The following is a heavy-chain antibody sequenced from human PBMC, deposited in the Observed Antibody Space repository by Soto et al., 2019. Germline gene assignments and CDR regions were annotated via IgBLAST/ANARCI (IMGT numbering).Heavy chain of an antibody. CDR1: GGSISSGGYY. J-gene: IGHJ6*02. D-gene: IGHD5-18*01. V-gene: IGHV4-31*03. CDR3: ARDLTWDTAPGDYYYYGMDV. Sequence: QVQLQEAGPGLVKPSQTLSLTCTVSGGSISSGGYYWSWIRQHPGKGLEWIGYIYYSGSTYYNPSLKSRVTISVDTSKNQFSLKLSSVPAADTAVYYCARDLTWDTAPGDYYYYGMDVWGQGTTVTVS. CDR2: IYYSGST.